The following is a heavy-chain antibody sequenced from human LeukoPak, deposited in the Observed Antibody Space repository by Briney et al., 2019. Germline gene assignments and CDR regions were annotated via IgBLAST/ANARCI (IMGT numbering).Heavy chain of an antibody. J-gene: IGHJ4*02. CDR3: ASYNWNYGEYYFDY. Sequence: EPSETLSLTCTVSGYSISSGYYWGWIRQPPGKGLEWIGSIYHSGSTYYNPSLKSRVTISVDTSKNQFSLKLSSVTAADTAVYYCASYNWNYGEYYFDYWGQGTLVTVSS. CDR2: IYHSGST. V-gene: IGHV4-38-2*02. D-gene: IGHD1-7*01. CDR1: GYSISSGYY.